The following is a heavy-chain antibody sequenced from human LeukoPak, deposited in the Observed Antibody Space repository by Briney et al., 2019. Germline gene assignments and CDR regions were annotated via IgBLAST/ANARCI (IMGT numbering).Heavy chain of an antibody. CDR1: GFSLTFYW. CDR3: ARHLWGYGGGYYYYYMDV. D-gene: IGHD4-23*01. Sequence: GESLRVSCKGSGFSLTFYWIAWVRQMPGKGLEWMGIIYPGDSDTRYSPSFQGQVTISADKSISTAYLQWSSLKASDTAMYYCARHLWGYGGGYYYYYMDVWGKGTTVTVSS. V-gene: IGHV5-51*01. CDR2: IYPGDSDT. J-gene: IGHJ6*03.